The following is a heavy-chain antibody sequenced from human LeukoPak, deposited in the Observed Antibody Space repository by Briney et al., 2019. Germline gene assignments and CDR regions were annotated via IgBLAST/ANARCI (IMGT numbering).Heavy chain of an antibody. CDR1: GFTFSDYY. J-gene: IGHJ4*02. D-gene: IGHD7-27*01. Sequence: LRLSCAASGFTFSDYYMSWIRQHPGKGLEWIGYIYYSGSTYYNPSLKSRVTISVDTSKNQFSLKLSSVTAADTAVYYCARETGDLYYFDYWGQGTLVTVSS. V-gene: IGHV4-31*02. CDR3: ARETGDLYYFDY. CDR2: IYYSGST.